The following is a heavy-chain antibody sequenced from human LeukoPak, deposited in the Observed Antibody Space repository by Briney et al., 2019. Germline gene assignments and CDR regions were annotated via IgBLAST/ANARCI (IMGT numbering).Heavy chain of an antibody. D-gene: IGHD6-13*01. CDR1: GGSISSYY. CDR2: IYTSGST. J-gene: IGHJ4*02. V-gene: IGHV4-4*07. CDR3: ARGVSSSWYGFFDY. Sequence: SETLSLTCTVSGGSISSYYWSWIRQPAGKGLEWIGRIYTSGSTNYNPSLKSRVTMSVDTSKNQFSLKLSSVTAADTAVYYCARGVSSSWYGFFDYWGQGTLVTVSS.